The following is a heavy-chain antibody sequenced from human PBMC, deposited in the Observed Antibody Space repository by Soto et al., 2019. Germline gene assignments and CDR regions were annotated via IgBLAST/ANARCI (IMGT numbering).Heavy chain of an antibody. D-gene: IGHD1-7*01. J-gene: IGHJ4*02. CDR1: GGSVSSGDNY. Sequence: SETLSLTCTVSGGSVSSGDNYWSWIRQPLGKGLEWIGYIFYIGNAYYNPSLQSRVTISVDTSRNQFSLRLTSVTAADTAVYYCVRKTGTTFLGSFFDHWGQGTLVTVSS. V-gene: IGHV4-30-4*01. CDR3: VRKTGTTFLGSFFDH. CDR2: IFYIGNA.